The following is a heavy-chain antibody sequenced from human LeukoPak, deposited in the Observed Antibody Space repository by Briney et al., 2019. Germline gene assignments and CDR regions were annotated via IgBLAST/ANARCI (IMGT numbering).Heavy chain of an antibody. CDR2: ISGSGGST. Sequence: GGSLRLSCAVSGFTLRSLAMGWVRQAPGKGLEWVSAISGSGGSTYYADSVKGRFTISRDNSKNTLYLQMNSLRAATTAVYYCAKHRAEQLWFGFVDYWGQGTLVTVSS. CDR1: GFTLRSLA. V-gene: IGHV3-23*01. CDR3: AKHRAEQLWFGFVDY. J-gene: IGHJ4*02. D-gene: IGHD5-18*01.